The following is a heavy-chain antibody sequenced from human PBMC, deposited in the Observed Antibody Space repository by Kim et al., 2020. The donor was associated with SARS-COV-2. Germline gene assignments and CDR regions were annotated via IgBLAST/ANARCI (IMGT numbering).Heavy chain of an antibody. J-gene: IGHJ6*03. CDR2: ISYDGSNK. V-gene: IGHV3-30*18. CDR3: AKDHRYYDFWSGYLNPAYYYYYYMDV. Sequence: SLRLSCAASGFTFSSYGMHWVRQAPGKGLEWVAVISYDGSNKYYADSVKGRFTISRDNSKNTLYLQMNSLRAEDTAVYYCAKDHRYYDFWSGYLNPAYYYYYYMDVWGKGTTVTVSS. D-gene: IGHD3-3*01. CDR1: GFTFSSYG.